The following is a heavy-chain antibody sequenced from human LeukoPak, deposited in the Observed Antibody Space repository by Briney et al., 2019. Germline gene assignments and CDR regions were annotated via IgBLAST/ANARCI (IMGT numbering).Heavy chain of an antibody. Sequence: GGSLRLSCAASELSVSSNYMSWVRQAPGKGLEWVSVIYSGGSTYYADSVKGRFTISRDNSKNTVYLQMDSLRAEDTAVYYCARDRADGYNYGDYFDNWGQGTLVTVSS. V-gene: IGHV3-66*01. J-gene: IGHJ4*02. CDR3: ARDRADGYNYGDYFDN. CDR1: ELSVSSNY. CDR2: IYSGGST. D-gene: IGHD5-18*01.